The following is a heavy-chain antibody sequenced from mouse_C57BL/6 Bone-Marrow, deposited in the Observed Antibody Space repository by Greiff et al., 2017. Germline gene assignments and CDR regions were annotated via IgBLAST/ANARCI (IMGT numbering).Heavy chain of an antibody. CDR2: IYPGSGST. CDR3: ARSAYYSNNWYFDV. Sequence: QVQLQQPGAELVKPGASVKMSCKASGYTFTSYWITWVKQRPGQGLEWIGDIYPGSGSTNYNEKFKSKATLTVDTSSSTAYMQLSSLTSEDSAVYYWARSAYYSNNWYFDVWGTGTTVTVSA. D-gene: IGHD2-5*01. J-gene: IGHJ1*03. V-gene: IGHV1-55*01. CDR1: GYTFTSYW.